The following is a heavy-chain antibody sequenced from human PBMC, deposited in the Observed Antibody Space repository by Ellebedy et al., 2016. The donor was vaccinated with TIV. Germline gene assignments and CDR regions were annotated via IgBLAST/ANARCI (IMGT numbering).Heavy chain of an antibody. D-gene: IGHD3-22*01. CDR2: PCGRGGST. CDR3: ATRRHSIGWFAD. CDR1: GFIFSDYA. V-gene: IGHV3-23*01. Sequence: GESLKISCATSGFIFSDYAISWVRQPPGKRPERLSTPCGRGGSTFAADSVKGRFTISRDFSKRTVYLQMNSLRVEDTAVYFCATRRHSIGWFADWGQGTLVTVSS. J-gene: IGHJ5*02.